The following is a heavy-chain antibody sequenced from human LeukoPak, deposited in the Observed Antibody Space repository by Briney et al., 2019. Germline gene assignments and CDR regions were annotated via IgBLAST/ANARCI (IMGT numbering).Heavy chain of an antibody. CDR2: FDPEDGET. V-gene: IGHV1-24*01. CDR1: GYTLTELS. J-gene: IGHJ4*02. Sequence: ASVKVSCKVSGYTLTELSMHWVRQAPGKGLEWMGGFDPEDGETIYAQKFQGRATMTEDTSTDTAYMELSRLRSDDTAVYYCARGGVNYYDSTPQILFDYWGQGTLVTVSS. D-gene: IGHD3-22*01. CDR3: ARGGVNYYDSTPQILFDY.